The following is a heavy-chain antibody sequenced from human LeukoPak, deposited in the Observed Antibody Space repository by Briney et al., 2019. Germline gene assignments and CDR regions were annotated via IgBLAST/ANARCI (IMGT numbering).Heavy chain of an antibody. Sequence: PGGSLRLSCAASGFTFSSYWMSWVRQAPGKGLEWVANIKQDGSEKYYVDSVKGRFTISRDNAKNSLYLQMNSLRAEDTAVYYCARLIDEYCSGGSCYSSGVLDYWGQGTLVTVSS. J-gene: IGHJ4*02. D-gene: IGHD2-15*01. CDR3: ARLIDEYCSGGSCYSSGVLDY. CDR1: GFTFSSYW. CDR2: IKQDGSEK. V-gene: IGHV3-7*01.